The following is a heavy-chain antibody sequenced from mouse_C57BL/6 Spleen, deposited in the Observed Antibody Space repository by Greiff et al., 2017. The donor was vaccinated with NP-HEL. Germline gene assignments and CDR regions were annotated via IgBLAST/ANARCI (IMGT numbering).Heavy chain of an antibody. CDR2: FYPGSGSI. J-gene: IGHJ2*01. CDR1: GYTFTEYS. Sequence: QVQLKQSGAELVKPGASVKLSCKASGYTFTEYSIHWVKQRSGQGLEWIGWFYPGSGSIKYTEKFKDKATLTADKSSSTVYMELSRLTSEDSTVYFCARHERGVYYYPYFDYWGQGTTLTVSS. D-gene: IGHD1-1*01. CDR3: ARHERGVYYYPYFDY. V-gene: IGHV1-62-2*01.